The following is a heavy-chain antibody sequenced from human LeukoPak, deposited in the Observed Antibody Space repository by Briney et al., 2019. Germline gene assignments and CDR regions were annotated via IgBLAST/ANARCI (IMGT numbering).Heavy chain of an antibody. J-gene: IGHJ4*02. CDR3: AKDGYCSGGSCYSGNFDY. Sequence: GGSLRLSCAASGFTFSSYAMCWVRQAPGKGLEWVSAISGSGGSTYYADSVKGRFTISRDNSKNTLYLQMNSLRAEDTAVYYCAKDGYCSGGSCYSGNFDYWGQGTLVTVSS. CDR1: GFTFSSYA. CDR2: ISGSGGST. D-gene: IGHD2-15*01. V-gene: IGHV3-23*01.